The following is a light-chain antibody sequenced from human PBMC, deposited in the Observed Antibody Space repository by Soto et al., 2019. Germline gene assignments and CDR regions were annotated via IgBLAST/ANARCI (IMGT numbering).Light chain of an antibody. Sequence: AIQMTQSPSFLSASVGDRVTITCRASQGIRNGLGWYQQKPGKAPTLLIYAASSLQSGVPSRFSGSGSGTDFTLTISSLQPEDFATYYCLQDYSYPRTFGQGTKVEIK. CDR1: QGIRNG. J-gene: IGKJ1*01. CDR3: LQDYSYPRT. CDR2: AAS. V-gene: IGKV1-6*01.